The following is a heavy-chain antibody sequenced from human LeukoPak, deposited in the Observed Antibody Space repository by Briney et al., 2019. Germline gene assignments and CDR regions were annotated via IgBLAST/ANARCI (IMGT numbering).Heavy chain of an antibody. V-gene: IGHV3-33*01. CDR2: IWSDGSNK. Sequence: PGGSLRLSCAASGFTFSSYVMRWVRQAPGKGLEWVALIWSDGSNKYYADSVKGRFTISRDNSENTLYLQMNSLRAEDTAVYYCARDPGYSYGNPVDYWGQGTLVTVSS. D-gene: IGHD5-18*01. CDR3: ARDPGYSYGNPVDY. CDR1: GFTFSSYV. J-gene: IGHJ4*02.